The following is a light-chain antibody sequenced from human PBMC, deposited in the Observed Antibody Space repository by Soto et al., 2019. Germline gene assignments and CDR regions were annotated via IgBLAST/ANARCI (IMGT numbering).Light chain of an antibody. J-gene: IGLJ2*01. V-gene: IGLV2-14*01. CDR1: SSDVGGYNY. CDR3: SSYTSSSTAHVV. Sequence: QSVLTQPASVSGSPGQSITISCTGTSSDVGGYNYVSWYQQHPGKAPKLMIYDVSNRPSGVSNRFSGSKSGNTASLTISGLQAEDEADYYCSSYTSSSTAHVVFGGGTKLTV. CDR2: DVS.